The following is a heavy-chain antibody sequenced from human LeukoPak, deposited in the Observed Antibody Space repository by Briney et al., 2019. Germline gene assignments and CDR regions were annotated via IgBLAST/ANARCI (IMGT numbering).Heavy chain of an antibody. V-gene: IGHV3-72*01. CDR2: SRNKGRGYST. J-gene: IGHJ4*02. Sequence: PGGSLRLSCAASGFTFSDHHMDWVRQAPGKGLEWIGRSRNKGRGYSTVFAASVKGRFTISRDEPKNSLYLQMNSLKAEDTAVYYCTRIFYYENGGYYPDHWGQGTLVTVSS. CDR3: TRIFYYENGGYYPDH. D-gene: IGHD3-22*01. CDR1: GFTFSDHH.